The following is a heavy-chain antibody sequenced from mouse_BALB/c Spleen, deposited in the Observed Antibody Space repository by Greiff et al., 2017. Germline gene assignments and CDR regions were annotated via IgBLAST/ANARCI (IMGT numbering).Heavy chain of an antibody. Sequence: EVQLQESGPGLVKPSQSQSLTCSVTGYSITSGYYWNWIRQFPGNKLEWMGYISYDGSNNYNPSLKNRISITRDTSKNQFFLKLNSVTTEDTATYYCAREDDGSFDYWGQGTTLTVSS. CDR2: ISYDGSN. J-gene: IGHJ2*01. CDR3: AREDDGSFDY. D-gene: IGHD2-3*01. V-gene: IGHV3-6*02. CDR1: GYSITSGYY.